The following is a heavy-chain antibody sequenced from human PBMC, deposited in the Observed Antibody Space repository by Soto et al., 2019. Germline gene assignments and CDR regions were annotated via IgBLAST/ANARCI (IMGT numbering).Heavy chain of an antibody. CDR3: ARGGTNDYGDYDY. J-gene: IGHJ4*02. V-gene: IGHV3-21*01. CDR2: ISSSSSYI. Sequence: GGSLRLSCAASGFTFSSYSMNWVRQAPGKGLEWVSSISSSSSYIYYADSVKGRFTISRDNAKNSLYLQMNSLRAEDTAVYYCARGGTNDYGDYDYWGQGTLVTVSS. D-gene: IGHD4-17*01. CDR1: GFTFSSYS.